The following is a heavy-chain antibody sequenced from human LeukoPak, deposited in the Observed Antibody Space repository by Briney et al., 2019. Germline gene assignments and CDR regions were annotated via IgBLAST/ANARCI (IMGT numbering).Heavy chain of an antibody. J-gene: IGHJ6*03. CDR2: IIPIFGTA. CDR1: GGTFSSYA. D-gene: IGHD2-2*01. V-gene: IGHV1-69*05. Sequence: SSVKVSCKASGGTFSSYAISWVRQAPGQGLEWMGVIIPIFGTANYAQKFQGRVTITTDDSTSTAYMELSSLRSEDTAVYYCARALSVVVPAAKAYLYYYYMDVWGKGTTVTVSS. CDR3: ARALSVVVPAAKAYLYYYYMDV.